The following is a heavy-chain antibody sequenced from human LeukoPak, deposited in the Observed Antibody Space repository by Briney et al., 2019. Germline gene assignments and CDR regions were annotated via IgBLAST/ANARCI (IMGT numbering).Heavy chain of an antibody. V-gene: IGHV2-70*11. Sequence: SGPALVKPTQTLTLTCTFSGFSLSTSGMCVSWIRQPPGKALEWLARIDWDDDKYYSTSLKTRLTISKDTSKNQVALTMTNMDPVDTATYYCARSMGATYYFDYWGQGTLVTVSS. CDR1: GFSLSTSGMC. CDR3: ARSMGATYYFDY. CDR2: IDWDDDK. J-gene: IGHJ4*02. D-gene: IGHD1-26*01.